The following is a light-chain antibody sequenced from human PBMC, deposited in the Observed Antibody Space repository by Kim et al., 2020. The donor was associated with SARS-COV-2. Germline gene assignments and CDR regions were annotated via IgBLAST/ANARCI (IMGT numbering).Light chain of an antibody. CDR1: QGISNY. CDR3: QKYNSAPQLT. CDR2: AAT. Sequence: AEGDRVTITCRAGQGISNYLAWYQQKPVKVPKLLIYAATTLQSGVPSRFSGSGSGTDFTLTISSLQPEDVATYYCQKYNSAPQLTFGGGTKVDIK. V-gene: IGKV1-27*01. J-gene: IGKJ4*01.